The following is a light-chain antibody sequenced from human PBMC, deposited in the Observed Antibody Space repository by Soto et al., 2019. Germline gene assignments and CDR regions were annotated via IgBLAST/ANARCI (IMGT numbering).Light chain of an antibody. CDR3: QQNDKLPPT. CDR2: DAS. CDR1: QDISNY. V-gene: IGKV1-33*01. J-gene: IGKJ2*01. Sequence: DIQMTQSPSSLSASVGDRVTITCQASQDISNYLNWYQQKPGKAPKLLIYDASNLETGVPSRFSGSGSGTDFTFTISSLQPEDIATYYCQQNDKLPPTFFQGTKLEIK.